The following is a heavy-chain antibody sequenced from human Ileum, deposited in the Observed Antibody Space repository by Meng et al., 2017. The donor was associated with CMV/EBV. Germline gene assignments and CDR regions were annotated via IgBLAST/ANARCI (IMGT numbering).Heavy chain of an antibody. V-gene: IGHV4-39*07. CDR1: GASIASKGYF. J-gene: IGHJ6*02. CDR3: ARPPIIVAGYGMDD. D-gene: IGHD3-22*01. CDR2: VDYSGTT. Sequence: SETLSPTCPVSGASIASKGYFWGWIRQPPVKGLEWIGTVDYSGTTHYNPSLRSRGTITKEAANKQFSLRLTYVTAADTAVYYCARPPIIVAGYGMDDWGQGTTVTVSS.